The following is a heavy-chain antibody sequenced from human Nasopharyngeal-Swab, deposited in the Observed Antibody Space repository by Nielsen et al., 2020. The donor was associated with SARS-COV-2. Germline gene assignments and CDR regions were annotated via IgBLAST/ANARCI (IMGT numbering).Heavy chain of an antibody. CDR2: INPTDGST. Sequence: WVRQAPGQGIEWMGIINPTDGSTSYAQKFEGRVTMTRVTSTSTVYMELNSLRSEDTAVYYCARVLPFRITGTSGMDVWGQGTTVTVSS. J-gene: IGHJ6*02. V-gene: IGHV1-46*01. D-gene: IGHD1-7*01. CDR3: ARVLPFRITGTSGMDV.